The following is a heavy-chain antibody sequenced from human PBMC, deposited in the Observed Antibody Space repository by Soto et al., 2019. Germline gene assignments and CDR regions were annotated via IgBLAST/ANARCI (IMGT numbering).Heavy chain of an antibody. CDR3: ARDEGFGESKGGYYYGMDV. CDR2: SSAYNGNT. V-gene: IGHV1-18*01. J-gene: IGHJ6*02. Sequence: GASVKVSCKASGYTFTSYGISWVRQDPGQGREWMGWSSAYNGNTNYAQKLQGRVTMTTDTSTSTAYMELRSLRSDDTAVYYCARDEGFGESKGGYYYGMDVWGQGTTVTVSS. CDR1: GYTFTSYG. D-gene: IGHD3-10*01.